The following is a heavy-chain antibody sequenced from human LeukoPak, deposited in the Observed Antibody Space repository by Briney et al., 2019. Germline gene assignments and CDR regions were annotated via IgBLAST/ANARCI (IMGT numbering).Heavy chain of an antibody. V-gene: IGHV3-73*01. D-gene: IGHD5-18*01. CDR3: TRPGYSYGSGDY. Sequence: GGSLRLSCAASGFTFSTYGMHWVRQASGKGLEWVGRIRSKANSYATAYAASVKGRFTISRDDSKNTAYLQMNSLKTEDTAVYYCTRPGYSYGSGDYWGQGTLVTVSS. J-gene: IGHJ4*02. CDR1: GFTFSTYG. CDR2: IRSKANSYAT.